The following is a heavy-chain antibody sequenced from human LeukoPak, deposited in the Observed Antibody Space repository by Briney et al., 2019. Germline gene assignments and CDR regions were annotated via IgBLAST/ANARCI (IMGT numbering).Heavy chain of an antibody. V-gene: IGHV4-34*01. D-gene: IGHD3-16*01. CDR2: INNSGST. CDR3: ARGRYGPRLGN. CDR1: GASFSDSY. Sequence: PSETLSLTCAVYGASFSDSYWSWIRQSPEKGLEWIGEINNSGSTSYNPSLNSRVIMSVDRSKNQFSLRLTSGTAADTAVYYCARGRYGPRLGNWGQGTLVTVSS. J-gene: IGHJ4*02.